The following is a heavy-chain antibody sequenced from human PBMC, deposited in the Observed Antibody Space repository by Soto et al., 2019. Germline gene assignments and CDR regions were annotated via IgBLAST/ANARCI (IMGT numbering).Heavy chain of an antibody. CDR2: IYYSGST. J-gene: IGHJ6*03. CDR1: GGSISSGGYY. Sequence: SETLSLTCTVSGGSISSGGYYWSWIRQHPGKGLEWIGYIYYSGSTYYNPSLKSRVTISVDTSKNQFSLKLSSVTAADTAVYYCARSSTYYGSGSYSIYRPLVNYYYMDVWGKGTTVTVSS. V-gene: IGHV4-31*03. CDR3: ARSSTYYGSGSYSIYRPLVNYYYMDV. D-gene: IGHD3-10*01.